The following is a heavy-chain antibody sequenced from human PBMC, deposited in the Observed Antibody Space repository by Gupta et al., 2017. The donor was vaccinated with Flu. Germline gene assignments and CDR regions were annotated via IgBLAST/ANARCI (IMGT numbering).Heavy chain of an antibody. V-gene: IGHV1-2*02. Sequence: QEQLVQSGAEVKKPGASVKVSCETSGDNFSIYYTHWVRQAPGQVLEWMGWINPDSGATWFAPKFQGRVTMTRNTSIITAYMDLTSLRSDDTAVYYCARGLWFGRLDFWGQGTLVTVSS. CDR2: INPDSGAT. CDR1: GDNFSIYY. J-gene: IGHJ4*02. D-gene: IGHD3-10*01. CDR3: ARGLWFGRLDF.